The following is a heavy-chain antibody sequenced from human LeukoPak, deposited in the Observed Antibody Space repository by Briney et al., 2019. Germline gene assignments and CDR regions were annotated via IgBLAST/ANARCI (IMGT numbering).Heavy chain of an antibody. CDR3: ARIVVAYYYMDV. CDR2: IYTSGST. J-gene: IGHJ6*03. D-gene: IGHD3-22*01. CDR1: GGSISNFY. V-gene: IGHV4-4*07. Sequence: SETLSLTCTVSGGSISNFYWSWIRQPPGKGLEWIGRIYTSGSTNYNPSLKSRVTMSVDTSKNQFSLKLSSVTAADTAVYYCARIVVAYYYMDVWGKGTTVTVSS.